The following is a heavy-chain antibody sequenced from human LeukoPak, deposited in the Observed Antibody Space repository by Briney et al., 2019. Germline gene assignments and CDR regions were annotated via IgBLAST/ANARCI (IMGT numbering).Heavy chain of an antibody. V-gene: IGHV4-30-2*01. D-gene: IGHD6-19*01. J-gene: IGHJ3*02. CDR1: GGSISSGGYS. CDR2: IYHSGST. Sequence: SETLSLTCAVSGGSISSGGYSWSWIRQPPGKGLEWIGYIYHSGSTYYNPSLKSRVTISVDTSKNQFSLKLSSVTAADTAVYYCAREGIAVAGPDAFDIWGQGTMVTVSS. CDR3: AREGIAVAGPDAFDI.